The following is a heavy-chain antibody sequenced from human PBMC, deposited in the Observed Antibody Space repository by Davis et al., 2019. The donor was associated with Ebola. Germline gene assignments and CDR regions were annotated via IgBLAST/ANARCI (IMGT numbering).Heavy chain of an antibody. V-gene: IGHV4-61*09. J-gene: IGHJ4*02. CDR3: ARDQHDTSGYGF. Sequence: SETLSLTCTVSGDSISSGSYYWSWIRQPAGKGLEWIGHIYTSGSTNYNPSLKSRVTISVDTSKNQFSLKLTSVTAADTAVYYCARDQHDTSGYGFWGQGTLVTVSS. D-gene: IGHD3-22*01. CDR2: IYTSGST. CDR1: GDSISSGSYY.